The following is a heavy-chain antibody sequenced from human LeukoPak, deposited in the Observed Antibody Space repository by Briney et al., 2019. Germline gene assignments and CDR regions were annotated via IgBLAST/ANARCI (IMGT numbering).Heavy chain of an antibody. Sequence: ASVKVSCKASGYTFTSYYMHWVRQAPGQGLEWMGIINPSGGSTSYAQKFRGRVTMTRDMSTSTVYMELSSLRSEDTAVYYCARVGGYSYGTHDAFDIWGQGTMVTVSS. D-gene: IGHD5-18*01. CDR2: INPSGGST. V-gene: IGHV1-46*01. CDR1: GYTFTSYY. CDR3: ARVGGYSYGTHDAFDI. J-gene: IGHJ3*02.